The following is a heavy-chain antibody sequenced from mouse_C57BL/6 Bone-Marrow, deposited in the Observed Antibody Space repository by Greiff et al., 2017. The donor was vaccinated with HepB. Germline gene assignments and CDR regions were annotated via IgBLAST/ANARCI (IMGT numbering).Heavy chain of an antibody. CDR3: TDYYGSSSRYFDV. CDR2: IRLKSDNYAT. CDR1: GFTFSNYW. J-gene: IGHJ1*03. V-gene: IGHV6-3*01. D-gene: IGHD1-1*01. Sequence: LVESGGGLVQPGGSMKLSCVASGFTFSNYWMNWVRQSPEKGLEWVAQIRLKSDNYATHYAESVKGRFTISRDDSKSSVYLQMNNLRAEDTGIYYCTDYYGSSSRYFDVWGTGTTVTVSS.